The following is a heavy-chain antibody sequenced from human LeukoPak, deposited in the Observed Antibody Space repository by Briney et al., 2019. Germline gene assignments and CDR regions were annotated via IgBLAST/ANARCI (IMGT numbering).Heavy chain of an antibody. D-gene: IGHD1-14*01. V-gene: IGHV3-48*03. J-gene: IGHJ4*02. CDR1: GFTFSSYE. Sequence: GGSLRLSFAASGFTFSSYEMNWVRQAPGKGLEWVSYIISSGSTIYYADSVKGRFTISRDNAKDSLYLQMNSLRAEDTAVYYCARDIGGRDHTQFDYWGQGTLVTVSS. CDR2: IISSGSTI. CDR3: ARDIGGRDHTQFDY.